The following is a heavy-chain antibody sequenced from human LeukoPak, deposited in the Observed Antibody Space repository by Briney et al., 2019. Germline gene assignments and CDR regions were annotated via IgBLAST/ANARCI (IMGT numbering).Heavy chain of an antibody. D-gene: IGHD5-24*01. CDR3: ARGRRDGYNLEYFDK. J-gene: IGHJ4*02. V-gene: IGHV4-61*02. Sequence: SQTLSLTCTVSGGSISSGSYYWSWIRQPAGKGLEWIGRIYTSGSTNYNPSLKSRVTIYVDTSKNQFSPKLSSVTAADTAVYYCARGRRDGYNLEYFDKWGQGTLVTVSS. CDR2: IYTSGST. CDR1: GGSISSGSYY.